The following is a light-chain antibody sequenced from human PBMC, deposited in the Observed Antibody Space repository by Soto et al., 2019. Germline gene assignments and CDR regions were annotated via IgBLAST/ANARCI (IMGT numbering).Light chain of an antibody. V-gene: IGLV1-40*01. CDR1: SSNIGAGYG. CDR2: DNT. Sequence: QLVLTQPPSVSGAPGQTITISCSGTSSNIGAGYGVHWYQHLPGTAPKLLIYDNTNRPSGVPDRFAGSRSGTSASLAITGLHADDEADYYCQSFDNSLGTAYVFGTGTKLTVL. J-gene: IGLJ1*01. CDR3: QSFDNSLGTAYV.